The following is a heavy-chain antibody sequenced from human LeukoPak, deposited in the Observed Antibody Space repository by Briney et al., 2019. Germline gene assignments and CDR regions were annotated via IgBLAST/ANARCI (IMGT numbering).Heavy chain of an antibody. CDR2: IYDSGTT. CDR3: ARGGDRRGFDY. J-gene: IGHJ4*02. D-gene: IGHD1-14*01. Sequence: SQTLSLTCTVSGGSISNGGYYWSWIRQHPGKGLEWICYIYDSGTTYYNPALQSRVTISVDTSDNQFSLKLRSLTAADTAVYYCARGGDRRGFDYWGQGTLVTVSS. CDR1: GGSISNGGYY. V-gene: IGHV4-31*03.